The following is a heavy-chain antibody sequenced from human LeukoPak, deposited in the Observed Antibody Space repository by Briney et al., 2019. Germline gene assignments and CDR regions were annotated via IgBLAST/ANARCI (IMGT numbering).Heavy chain of an antibody. Sequence: PSETLSLTCTVSGGSISSSSYYWGWIRQPPGKGLEWIGSIYYSGSTYYNPSLKSRVTISVDTSKNQFSLKLSSVTAADTAVYYCARIGGSRGYWGQGTLVTVSS. CDR3: ARIGGSRGY. CDR1: GGSISSSSYY. CDR2: IYYSGST. J-gene: IGHJ4*02. V-gene: IGHV4-39*07.